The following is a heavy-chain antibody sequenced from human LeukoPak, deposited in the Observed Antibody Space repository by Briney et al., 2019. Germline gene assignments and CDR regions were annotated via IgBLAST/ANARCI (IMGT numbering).Heavy chain of an antibody. CDR3: ARDPRYCGGDCYTFDY. J-gene: IGHJ4*02. D-gene: IGHD2-21*02. CDR2: INSDGSST. Sequence: GGSMRLSCAASGLIFSRYWMNWVRQAPGKGPVWVSRINSDGSSTSYADSVKGRFTISRDNAKNTLYLKMNSPRAEDTAVYYCARDPRYCGGDCYTFDYWGQGTLVTVSS. V-gene: IGHV3-74*01. CDR1: GLIFSRYW.